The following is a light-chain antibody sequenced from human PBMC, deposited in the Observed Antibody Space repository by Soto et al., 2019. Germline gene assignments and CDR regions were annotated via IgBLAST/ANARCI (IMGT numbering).Light chain of an antibody. CDR1: SSDIGSNP. Sequence: QSVLTQPPSASGTPGQRVAISCSGGSSDIGSNPVNWYLHLPGAAPKLLIYRDNQRPSGVPDRFSGSKSGTSASLTISGLXXXXXXDYFCSAWDDNIYGPVFGGGTKLTVL. V-gene: IGLV1-44*01. CDR3: SAWDDNIYGPV. J-gene: IGLJ2*01. CDR2: RDN.